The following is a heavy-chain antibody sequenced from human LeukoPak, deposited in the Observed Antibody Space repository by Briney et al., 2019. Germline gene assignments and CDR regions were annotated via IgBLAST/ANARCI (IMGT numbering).Heavy chain of an antibody. D-gene: IGHD2-2*01. CDR3: ARVPEEFQLDY. V-gene: IGHV4-4*02. CDR1: GGSISSSNW. J-gene: IGHJ4*02. CDR2: IYHSGST. Sequence: SGTLSLTCAAYGGSISSSNWWCWLRQPPGKGLEWIGAIYHSGSTNYNSSLKSRVTISVDKSKNQCSLKLSFVPAGAAVVYYCARVPEEFQLDYWGQGTLVTVSS.